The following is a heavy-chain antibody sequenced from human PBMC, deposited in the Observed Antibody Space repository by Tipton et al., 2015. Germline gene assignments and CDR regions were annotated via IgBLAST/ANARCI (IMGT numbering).Heavy chain of an antibody. CDR1: GFTFKIYT. J-gene: IGHJ4*02. V-gene: IGHV3-21*06. Sequence: SLRLSCAASGFTFKIYTMHWVRQAPGKGLKGRFTISRNNAKNSLYLQMDTLRAEDTAVYYCSREPLEDDFYHFDYWGQGALVTVSS. D-gene: IGHD3-3*01. CDR3: SREPLEDDFYHFDY.